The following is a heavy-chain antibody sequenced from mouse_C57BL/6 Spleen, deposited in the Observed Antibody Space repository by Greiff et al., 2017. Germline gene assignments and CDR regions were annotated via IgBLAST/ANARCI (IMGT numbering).Heavy chain of an antibody. J-gene: IGHJ1*03. CDR3: ARSEDYGSSYGYFDV. CDR1: GYTFTSYW. V-gene: IGHV1-55*01. Sequence: QVQLQQPGAELVKPGASVKMSCKASGYTFTSYWITWVKQRPGQGLEWIGDIYPGSGSTNYNEKFKSKATLTVDTSSSTAYMQLSSLTSEDSAVYYCARSEDYGSSYGYFDVWGTGTTVTVSS. D-gene: IGHD1-1*01. CDR2: IYPGSGST.